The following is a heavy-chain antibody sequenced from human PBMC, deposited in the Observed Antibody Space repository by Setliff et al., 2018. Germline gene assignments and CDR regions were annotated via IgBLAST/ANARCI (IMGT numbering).Heavy chain of an antibody. CDR1: GDSISSRTYY. J-gene: IGHJ6*03. V-gene: IGHV4-61*09. D-gene: IGHD3-3*01. Sequence: PSETLSLTCTVSGDSISSRTYYWGWIRQPAGKGLEWIGHIYTSWSTISNPSLKSRVTISLDTSKNQFSLKLSSVTAADTAVYYCARMSGFQYRDVWGKGTTVTSP. CDR3: ARMSGFQYRDV. CDR2: IYTSWST.